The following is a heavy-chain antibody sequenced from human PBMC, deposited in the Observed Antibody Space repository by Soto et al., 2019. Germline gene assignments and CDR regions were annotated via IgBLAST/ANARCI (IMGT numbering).Heavy chain of an antibody. CDR2: ISGSGGST. D-gene: IGHD1-26*01. CDR3: AKERELLSPFDY. CDR1: GFTFSNYG. Sequence: GGSLRLSCAASGFTFSNYGMYWVRQAPGKGLMWVSAISGSGGSTYYADSVKGRFTISRDNSKNTLYLQMNSLRAEDTAVYYCAKERELLSPFDYWGQGTLVTVSS. J-gene: IGHJ4*02. V-gene: IGHV3-23*01.